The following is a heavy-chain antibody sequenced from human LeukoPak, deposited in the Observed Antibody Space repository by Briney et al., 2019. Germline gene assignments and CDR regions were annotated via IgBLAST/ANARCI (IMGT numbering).Heavy chain of an antibody. D-gene: IGHD6-13*01. Sequence: ASVKVSCKASGYTFTGYYMHWVRQAPGQGLEWMGWINPNSGGTNYAQKFQGRVTMTRDTSISTAYMELSRLRSDDTAVYYCARDRDSSSWTRGLYYYYYMDVWGKGTTVTVSS. CDR3: ARDRDSSSWTRGLYYYYYMDV. J-gene: IGHJ6*03. V-gene: IGHV1-2*02. CDR1: GYTFTGYY. CDR2: INPNSGGT.